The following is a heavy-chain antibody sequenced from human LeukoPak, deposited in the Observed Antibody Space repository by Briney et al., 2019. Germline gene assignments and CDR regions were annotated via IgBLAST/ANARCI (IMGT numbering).Heavy chain of an antibody. V-gene: IGHV1-69*13. CDR3: ASLWGSPGIAAAGTDFDY. Sequence: GASVKVSCKASGGIFSNYAISWVRQAPGKGLEWMGGIIPLFNTTNYAQKFRGRVTITADESTSTAYMELSSLRSEDTAVYYCASLWGSPGIAAAGTDFDYWGQGTLVTVSS. CDR1: GGIFSNYA. D-gene: IGHD6-13*01. J-gene: IGHJ4*02. CDR2: IIPLFNTT.